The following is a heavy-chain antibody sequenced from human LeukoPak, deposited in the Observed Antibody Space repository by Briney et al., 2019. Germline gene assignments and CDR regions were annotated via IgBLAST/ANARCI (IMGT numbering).Heavy chain of an antibody. CDR3: ARRGYSYGYGFDY. Sequence: GESLKISCKGSGYSFTSYWIGWVRQMPGKGLELMGIIYPGDSDTRYSPSFQGQVTISADKSISTAYLQWSSLKASDTAIYYCARRGYSYGYGFDYWGQGTLVTVSS. V-gene: IGHV5-51*01. CDR1: GYSFTSYW. CDR2: IYPGDSDT. D-gene: IGHD5-18*01. J-gene: IGHJ4*02.